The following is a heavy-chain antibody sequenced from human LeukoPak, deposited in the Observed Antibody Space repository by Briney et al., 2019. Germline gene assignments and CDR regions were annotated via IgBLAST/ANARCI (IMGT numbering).Heavy chain of an antibody. CDR3: TNGFGVVIH. D-gene: IGHD3-3*01. CDR1: GFTFSGSA. Sequence: GGSLRLSCAASGFTFSGSAMHWVRQASGKGLEWVGRIRSKANSYATAYAASVKGRFTISRDDSKNTAYLQMNSLKTEDTAVYYCTNGFGVVIHWGQGTLVTVSS. V-gene: IGHV3-73*01. J-gene: IGHJ4*02. CDR2: IRSKANSYAT.